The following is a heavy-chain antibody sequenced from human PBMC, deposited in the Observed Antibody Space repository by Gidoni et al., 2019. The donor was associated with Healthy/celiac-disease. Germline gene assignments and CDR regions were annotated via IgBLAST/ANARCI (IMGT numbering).Heavy chain of an antibody. J-gene: IGHJ6*02. CDR2: ISTYKGNT. CDR1: GYTFPSSG. D-gene: IGHD2-2*01. Sequence: QVQLVQSGAEVKMPGTSVKVSCKASGYTFPSSGISWVLPVSGQGLEWMGWISTYKGNTNYAQKLQGRVTMTTDTSTSTAYMELRSLRSDDTAVYYCASGYCSSTSCYLAGMDVWGQGTTVTVSS. CDR3: ASGYCSSTSCYLAGMDV. V-gene: IGHV1-18*01.